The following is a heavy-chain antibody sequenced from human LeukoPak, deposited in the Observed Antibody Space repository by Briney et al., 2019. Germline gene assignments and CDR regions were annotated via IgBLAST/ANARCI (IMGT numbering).Heavy chain of an antibody. Sequence: GGSLRLSCAASGFTVSSNYMSWVRQAPGKGLEWVSVIYSGGNTYYADSVKGRFTISRDNSKNTLYLQMNSLRAEDTAVYYCARDNPNYYGSGSYSPTWYYGMDVWGQGTTVTVSS. V-gene: IGHV3-53*01. D-gene: IGHD3-10*01. CDR2: IYSGGNT. CDR3: ARDNPNYYGSGSYSPTWYYGMDV. J-gene: IGHJ6*02. CDR1: GFTVSSNY.